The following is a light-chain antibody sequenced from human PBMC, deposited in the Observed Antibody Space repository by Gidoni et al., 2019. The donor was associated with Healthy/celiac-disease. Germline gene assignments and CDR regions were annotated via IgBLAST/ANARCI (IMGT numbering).Light chain of an antibody. CDR1: QSLLHSNGYNY. V-gene: IGKV2-28*01. Sequence: IVMTQSPLSLPVTPGEPASISCRSSQSLLHSNGYNYLDWYLQKPGQSPQLLIYLGSNRASGVPDRFSGSGSGTDFTLKISRVEAEDVGVYYCMQALQTRFTFXPXTKVDIK. CDR2: LGS. CDR3: MQALQTRFT. J-gene: IGKJ3*01.